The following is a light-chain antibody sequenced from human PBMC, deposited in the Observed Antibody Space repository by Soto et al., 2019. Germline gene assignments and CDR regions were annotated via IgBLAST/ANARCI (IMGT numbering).Light chain of an antibody. CDR3: QHYGSSLWS. CDR1: QSVSSSY. V-gene: IGKV3-20*01. CDR2: GAS. Sequence: IVLQQSPGTLSLSPGERATLSFRAIQSVSSSYLAWYQQKPGQAPRLLIYGASSRATGIPDRFSGSGSGTAFTLSISRLEPEDIAVYYCQHYGSSLWSFGQGTKVEIK. J-gene: IGKJ1*01.